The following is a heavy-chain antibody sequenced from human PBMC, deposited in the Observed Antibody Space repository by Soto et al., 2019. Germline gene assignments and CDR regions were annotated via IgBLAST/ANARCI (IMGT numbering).Heavy chain of an antibody. CDR1: GFTFSSYA. CDR3: ARESDH. CDR2: ISGSGGGT. Sequence: QSGGSLRLSCAASGFTFSSYAMSWVRQAPGKGLEWVSTISGSGGGTYYADSMKGRFTISRDNSKNTLYLQMYSLRVEGTAVYYCARESDHWGQGTLVTVSS. J-gene: IGHJ4*02. V-gene: IGHV3-23*01.